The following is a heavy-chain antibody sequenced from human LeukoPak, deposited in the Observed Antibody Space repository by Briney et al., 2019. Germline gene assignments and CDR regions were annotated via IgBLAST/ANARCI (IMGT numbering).Heavy chain of an antibody. CDR2: IYYSGST. Sequence: SETLSLTCTVSGGSISSYYWSWIRQPPGKGLEWIGYIYYSGSTNYNPSLKSRVTISVDTSKNQFSLKLSSVTAADTAVYYCARDILTGYGWLGWGQGTLVTVSS. D-gene: IGHD3-9*01. J-gene: IGHJ4*02. CDR3: ARDILTGYGWLG. V-gene: IGHV4-59*01. CDR1: GGSISSYY.